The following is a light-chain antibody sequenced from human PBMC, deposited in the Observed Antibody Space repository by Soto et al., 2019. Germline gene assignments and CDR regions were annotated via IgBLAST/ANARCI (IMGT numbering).Light chain of an antibody. CDR3: QQYGGSPFT. J-gene: IGKJ3*01. CDR1: QSFSTSY. V-gene: IGKV3-20*01. CDR2: NTF. Sequence: EIVLTQSPGTLSLSPGDRATLSCRASQSFSTSYLAWYQHKPGQAPRLLIHNTFTRATGIPDRFSGSGSGTDFTLTISRLEPEDCAVYYCQQYGGSPFTFGPGTKVDIK.